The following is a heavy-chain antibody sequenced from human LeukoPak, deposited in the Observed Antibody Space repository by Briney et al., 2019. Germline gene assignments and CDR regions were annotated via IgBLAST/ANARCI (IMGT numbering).Heavy chain of an antibody. Sequence: SETLSLTCTVSGGSISSYYWSWIRQPAGKGLEWIGGIYTSGSTNYNPSLKSRVTMSVDTSKNQFSLKLSSVTAADTAVYYCARDPPTWGQLAYFDYWGQGTLVTVSS. J-gene: IGHJ4*02. D-gene: IGHD6-13*01. CDR2: IYTSGST. V-gene: IGHV4-4*07. CDR3: ARDPPTWGQLAYFDY. CDR1: GGSISSYY.